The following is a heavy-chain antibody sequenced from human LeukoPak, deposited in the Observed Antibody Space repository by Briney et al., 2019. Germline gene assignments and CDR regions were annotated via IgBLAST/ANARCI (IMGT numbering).Heavy chain of an antibody. CDR3: ARAWLGSVSYSAH. V-gene: IGHV1-8*01. CDR2: MNSKSGNT. J-gene: IGHJ4*02. D-gene: IGHD3-10*01. Sequence: ASVKVSCKASGYTFTTYDIHWVRQATGQGPEWMGWMNSKSGNTGYAQKFQGRVTMTRNTSITTAYMELSSLRSEDTAVYYCARAWLGSVSYSAHWGQGTLVIVSS. CDR1: GYTFTTYD.